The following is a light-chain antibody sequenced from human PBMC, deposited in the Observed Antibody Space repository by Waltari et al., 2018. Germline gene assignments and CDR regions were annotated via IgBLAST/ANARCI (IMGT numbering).Light chain of an antibody. CDR2: KSS. J-gene: IGKJ4*01. CDR3: QQHNSNPPT. V-gene: IGKV1-9*01. Sequence: DIQITQSPSSLSASVGDRVTITCRASQGISSYLAWYQQKPGKAPKLLIYKSSTLQSGVPSRFSGSGSGTDFTLTISSLQPEDFATYYCQQHNSNPPTFGGGTKVEIK. CDR1: QGISSY.